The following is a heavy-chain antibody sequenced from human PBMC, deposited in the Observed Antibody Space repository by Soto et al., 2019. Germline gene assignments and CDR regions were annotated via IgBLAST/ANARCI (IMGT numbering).Heavy chain of an antibody. D-gene: IGHD6-6*01. Sequence: EVQLVESGGGLIQPGGSLRLSCAASGFTVSSNYMSWVRQAPGKGLEWVSVIYSGGGTYYADSVKGRFTISRDNSKNTLYLQMNSLRAEDTAVYYCTGDSSSSPYYYGMDVWGQRTTVSVSS. CDR3: TGDSSSSPYYYGMDV. CDR1: GFTVSSNY. CDR2: IYSGGGT. V-gene: IGHV3-53*01. J-gene: IGHJ6*02.